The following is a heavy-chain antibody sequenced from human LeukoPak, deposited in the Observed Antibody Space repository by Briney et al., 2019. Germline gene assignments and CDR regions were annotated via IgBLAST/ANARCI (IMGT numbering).Heavy chain of an antibody. CDR2: ISGSGGIT. Sequence: GASLRLSCAASGFTFSSYAMSWVRQAPGKGLEWVSGISGSGGITYYADSVKGRFTIFRDNSKNTLYLQMNTLRAEDTAVYYCAKASYYYDSSGYYRLGYFNYWGQGTLVTVSP. V-gene: IGHV3-23*01. D-gene: IGHD3-22*01. CDR1: GFTFSSYA. CDR3: AKASYYYDSSGYYRLGYFNY. J-gene: IGHJ4*02.